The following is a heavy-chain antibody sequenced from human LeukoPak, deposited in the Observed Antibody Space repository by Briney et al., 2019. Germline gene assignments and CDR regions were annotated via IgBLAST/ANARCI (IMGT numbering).Heavy chain of an antibody. J-gene: IGHJ4*02. V-gene: IGHV1-18*01. D-gene: IGHD3-22*01. CDR3: ARDATHYYDSSGYYF. CDR1: GYTFTSYG. CDR2: ISAYNGNT. Sequence: ASVKVSCKASGYTFTSYGISWVRQAPGQGLEWMGWISAYNGNTNYAQKLQGRVTMTTDTPTSTAYMELRSLRSDDTAVYYCARDATHYYDSSGYYFWGQGTLVTVSS.